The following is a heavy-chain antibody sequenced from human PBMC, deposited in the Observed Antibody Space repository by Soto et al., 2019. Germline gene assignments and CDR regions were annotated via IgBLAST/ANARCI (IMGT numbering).Heavy chain of an antibody. V-gene: IGHV4-59*01. CDR3: ARGLYGSGSWYYFDY. CDR1: GGSISSYY. J-gene: IGHJ4*02. Sequence: SETLSLTCTVSGGSISSYYWSWIRQPPGKGLEWIGYIYYSGSTKYNPSLKSRVTISVDTSKNQFSLKLSSVTAADTAVYYCARGLYGSGSWYYFDYWGQGTLVTVSS. CDR2: IYYSGST. D-gene: IGHD3-10*01.